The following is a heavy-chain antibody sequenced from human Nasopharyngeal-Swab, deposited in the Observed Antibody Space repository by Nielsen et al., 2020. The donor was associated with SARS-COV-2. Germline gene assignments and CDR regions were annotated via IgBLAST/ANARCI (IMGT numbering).Heavy chain of an antibody. CDR2: ISAYNGNT. CDR3: VVTVTTQAYYYYYGMDV. Sequence: ASVNVSCKASGYTFPSYVISWLRPAPAQGLEWMGWISAYNGNTNYAQKLQGRVTMTTDTSTSTAYMELRSLRPDDTAVYYCVVTVTTQAYYYYYGMDVWGQGTTVTVSS. J-gene: IGHJ6*02. V-gene: IGHV1-18*01. D-gene: IGHD4-17*01. CDR1: GYTFPSYV.